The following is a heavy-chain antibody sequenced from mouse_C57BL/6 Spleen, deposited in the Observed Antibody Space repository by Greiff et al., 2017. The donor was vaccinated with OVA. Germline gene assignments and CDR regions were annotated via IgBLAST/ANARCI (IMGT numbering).Heavy chain of an antibody. V-gene: IGHV1-59*01. D-gene: IGHD2-5*01. Sequence: VQLQQPGAELVRPGTSVTLSCKASGYTFTSYWMHWVKQRPGQGLEWIGVIDPSDSYTNYNQKFKGKATLTVDTSSSTAYMQLSSLTSEDSAVYYCARENYSRYYAVDYWGQGTSVTVSS. J-gene: IGHJ4*01. CDR1: GYTFTSYW. CDR2: IDPSDSYT. CDR3: ARENYSRYYAVDY.